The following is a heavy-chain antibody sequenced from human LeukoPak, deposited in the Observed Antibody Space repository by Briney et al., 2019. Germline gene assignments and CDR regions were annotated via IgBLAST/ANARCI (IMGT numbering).Heavy chain of an antibody. J-gene: IGHJ4*02. CDR2: INWNGGST. V-gene: IGHV3-20*04. CDR1: GFTFDDYG. CDR3: ARVVCYGSGSYYTAYDY. D-gene: IGHD3-10*01. Sequence: RPGGSLRLSCAASGFTFDDYGMSWVRQAPGKGLEWVSGINWNGGSTGYADSVKGRFTISRDNAKNSLYLQMNSLRAEDTALYYCARVVCYGSGSYYTAYDYWGQGTLVTVSS.